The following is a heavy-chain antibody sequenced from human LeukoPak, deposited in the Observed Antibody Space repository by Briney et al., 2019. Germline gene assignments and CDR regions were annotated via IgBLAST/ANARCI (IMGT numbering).Heavy chain of an antibody. Sequence: PGRSLRLSCAASGFTFSSYGMHWVRQAPGKGLEWVAVISYDGSKKFYADSVKGRFTISRDNSKNTLYLQMNSLRAEDTAVYYCAAATSGSYRIDFWGQGTLVTVSS. CDR3: AAATSGSYRIDF. CDR2: ISYDGSKK. D-gene: IGHD3-10*01. CDR1: GFTFSSYG. V-gene: IGHV3-30*03. J-gene: IGHJ4*02.